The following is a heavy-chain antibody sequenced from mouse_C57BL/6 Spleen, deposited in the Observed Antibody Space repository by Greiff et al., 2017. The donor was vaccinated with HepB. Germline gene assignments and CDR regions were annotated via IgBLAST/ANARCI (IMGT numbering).Heavy chain of an antibody. CDR1: GYAFSSSW. CDR3: ASTVVEGYFDV. D-gene: IGHD1-1*01. V-gene: IGHV1-82*01. CDR2: IYPGDGDT. Sequence: VQRVESGPELVKPGASVKISCKASGYAFSSSWMNWVKQRPGKGLEWIGRIYPGDGDTNYNGKFKGKATLTADKSSSTAYMQLSSLTSEDSAVYFCASTVVEGYFDVWGTGTTVTVSS. J-gene: IGHJ1*03.